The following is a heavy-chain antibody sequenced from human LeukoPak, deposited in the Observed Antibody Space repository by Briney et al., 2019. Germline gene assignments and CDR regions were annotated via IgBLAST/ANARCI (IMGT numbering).Heavy chain of an antibody. CDR1: GGTFSSYA. J-gene: IGHJ3*02. V-gene: IGHV1-69*05. D-gene: IGHD1-26*01. CDR2: IIPIFGTA. Sequence: ASVKVSCKASGGTFSSYAISWVRQAPGQGLEWMGGIIPIFGTANYAQKFQGRVTITTDESTSTAYMELSSLRSEDTAVYYCARVGADREDAFDIWGQGTMVTVSS. CDR3: ARVGADREDAFDI.